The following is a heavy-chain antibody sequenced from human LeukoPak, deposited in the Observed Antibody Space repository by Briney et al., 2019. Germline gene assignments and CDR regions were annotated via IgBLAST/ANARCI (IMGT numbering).Heavy chain of an antibody. CDR1: GGSISTYY. CDR2: IYYSGSP. Sequence: PSETLSLTCTVSGGSISTYYWSWIRQPPRKGLEWMGYIYYSGSPNYNPSLKSRVTISLDASTNQFSLKLSSVTAADAAVYYCARAGDVSPRGAFDIWGQGTRVTVSS. CDR3: ARAGDVSPRGAFDI. J-gene: IGHJ3*02. V-gene: IGHV4-59*01. D-gene: IGHD2-21*01.